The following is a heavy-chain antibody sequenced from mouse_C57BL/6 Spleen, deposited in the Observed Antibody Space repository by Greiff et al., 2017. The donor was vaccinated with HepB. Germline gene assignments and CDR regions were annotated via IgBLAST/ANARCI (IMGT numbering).Heavy chain of an antibody. CDR2: IYPGDGDT. CDR3: ARSEVVLRYSYAMDY. D-gene: IGHD1-1*01. J-gene: IGHJ4*01. V-gene: IGHV1-82*01. CDR1: GYAFRSSW. Sequence: QVQLQQSGPELVKPGASVKISCTASGYAFRSSWLNWVKQRPGKGLAWIGRIYPGDGDTNSNGKFKGKATLTAAQSSSTAYMQLSSLTSEDSAVDFWARSEVVLRYSYAMDYWGQGTSVTVAS.